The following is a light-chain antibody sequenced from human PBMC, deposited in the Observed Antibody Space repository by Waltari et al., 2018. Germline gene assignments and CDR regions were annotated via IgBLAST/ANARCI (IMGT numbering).Light chain of an antibody. CDR3: QQYYDYPRT. CDR2: RAS. Sequence: DIQMTQSPSTLSASVRDRVTIPCRASQSIGTGLAWYQQKPGKAPKLLIYRASSLQSGVPSGFSGSGSGTEFTLTISSLQPDDFATYYCQQYYDYPRTFGQGTKVEVK. J-gene: IGKJ1*01. CDR1: QSIGTG. V-gene: IGKV1-5*03.